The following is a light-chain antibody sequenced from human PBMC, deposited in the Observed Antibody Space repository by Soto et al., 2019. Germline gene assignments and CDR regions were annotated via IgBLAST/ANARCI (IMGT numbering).Light chain of an antibody. V-gene: IGKV4-1*01. Sequence: DIVMTQFPDSLAVSLGEMATVNCMSSQSVLYNSNNKNYLAWYQQKPRQPPKLLIYWASTRQSGIPDRFSGSGSGTDFTLTISSLQAEDVAVYYCQQYYTTPYTFGQGTKLEI. CDR2: WAS. J-gene: IGKJ2*01. CDR1: QSVLYNSNNKNY. CDR3: QQYYTTPYT.